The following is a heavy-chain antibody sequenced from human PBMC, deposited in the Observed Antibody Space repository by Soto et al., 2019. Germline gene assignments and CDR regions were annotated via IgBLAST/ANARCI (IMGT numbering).Heavy chain of an antibody. J-gene: IGHJ4*02. CDR3: ASKGGSGSYLDY. CDR1: GFTFSDHY. Sequence: VQLVESGGGLVQPGGSLRLSCAASGFTFSDHYMDWVRQAPGKGLEWVGRTRNKANSYTTEYAASVKGRFTISRDDSKNSLYLQMSSLKTEDTAVYYCASKGGSGSYLDYWGQGTLVTVSS. V-gene: IGHV3-72*01. D-gene: IGHD1-26*01. CDR2: TRNKANSYTT.